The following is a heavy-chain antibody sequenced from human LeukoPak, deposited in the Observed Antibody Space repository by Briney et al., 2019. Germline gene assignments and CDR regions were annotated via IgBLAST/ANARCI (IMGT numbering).Heavy chain of an antibody. Sequence: ASVKVSCKASGYTFTGYYVHWVRHAPGQGLEWMGWINPNSGGTNYAQKFQGRGTMTRDTSISTDYMELSRLRSDDTAVYYCARDPYYYDSSGYTLGAFDSWGQGTMSPSRQ. CDR3: ARDPYYYDSSGYTLGAFDS. CDR1: GYTFTGYY. V-gene: IGHV1-2*02. D-gene: IGHD3-22*01. CDR2: INPNSGGT. J-gene: IGHJ3*02.